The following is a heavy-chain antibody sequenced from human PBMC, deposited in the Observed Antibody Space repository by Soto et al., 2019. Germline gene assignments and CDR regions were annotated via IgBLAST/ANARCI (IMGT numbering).Heavy chain of an antibody. V-gene: IGHV4-31*03. Sequence: QVQLQESGPGLVKPSQTLSLTCTVSGGSISSGGYYWSWIRQHPGKGLEWIGYIYYSGSTYYNPSPKRRVTISVDTANNQFSLTLSSVPAADTAVDYCARVDFWSGYGELGGWSAYFDYWGQGTLVTVSS. J-gene: IGHJ4*02. CDR1: GGSISSGGYY. CDR2: IYYSGST. CDR3: ARVDFWSGYGELGGWSAYFDY. D-gene: IGHD3-3*01.